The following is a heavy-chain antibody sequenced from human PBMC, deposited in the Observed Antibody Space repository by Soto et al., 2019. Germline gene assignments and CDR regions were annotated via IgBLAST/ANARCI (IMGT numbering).Heavy chain of an antibody. CDR2: IIPIFGTA. D-gene: IGHD3-3*01. J-gene: IGHJ4*02. CDR3: ASPPSDFWSVYYLDY. V-gene: IGHV1-69*13. Sequence: SSVKLSCKGSGCTFSIYPIGWLRQAPGQGLERMGGIIPIFGTANYAQMFQGRVTITADESTSTAYMELSSLISEDTAVYYCASPPSDFWSVYYLDYWGQGTLVTVSS. CDR1: GCTFSIYP.